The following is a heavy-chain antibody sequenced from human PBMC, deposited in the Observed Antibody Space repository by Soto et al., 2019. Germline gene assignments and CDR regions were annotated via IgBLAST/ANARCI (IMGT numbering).Heavy chain of an antibody. V-gene: IGHV3-9*01. Sequence: SLRLSCAASGFTFDDFAMHWVRQAPGKGLEWVSGISWNSGRIGYADSVKGRFTISRDNAKNSLYLQMNSLRAEDTAFYYCAKDRRIVGATSVDIDDWGQGTGDSVSS. CDR2: ISWNSGRI. J-gene: IGHJ4*02. CDR3: AKDRRIVGATSVDIDD. D-gene: IGHD1-26*01. CDR1: GFTFDDFA.